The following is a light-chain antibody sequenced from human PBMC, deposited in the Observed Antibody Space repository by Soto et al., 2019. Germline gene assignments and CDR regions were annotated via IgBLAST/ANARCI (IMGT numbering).Light chain of an antibody. V-gene: IGLV2-14*01. Sequence: QSVLTQPSSVSGSPGQSITISCIGTSSDVGGYNYVSWYQQHPGKAPKLMIYEVSNRPSGVSNRFSGSKSGNTASLTIYGLQAEDEADYYCSSYTSSSTLPYVFGTGTKVTVL. CDR2: EVS. CDR1: SSDVGGYNY. J-gene: IGLJ1*01. CDR3: SSYTSSSTLPYV.